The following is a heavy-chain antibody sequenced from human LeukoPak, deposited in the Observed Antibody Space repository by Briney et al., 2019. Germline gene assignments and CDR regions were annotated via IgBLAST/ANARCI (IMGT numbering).Heavy chain of an antibody. CDR1: GFTFTSYG. CDR3: ARVPYSYGYGFYYFDY. V-gene: IGHV1-18*01. CDR2: ISAYNGNT. D-gene: IGHD5-18*01. J-gene: IGHJ4*02. Sequence: ASVKVSCKASGFTFTSYGISWVRPAPGQGLEWMGWISAYNGNTNYAQKLQGRVTMTTDTSTSTAYMELRSLRSDDTAVYYCARVPYSYGYGFYYFDYWGQGTLVTVSS.